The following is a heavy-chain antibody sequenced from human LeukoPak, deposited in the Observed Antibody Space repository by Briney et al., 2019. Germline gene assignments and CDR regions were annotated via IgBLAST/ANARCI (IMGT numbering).Heavy chain of an antibody. J-gene: IGHJ3*02. CDR2: ISSSSSYI. CDR1: GFTFSSYS. CDR3: ARDQQQFLEWSLPGDAFDI. Sequence: PGGSLRPSCAASGFTFSSYSMNWVRQAPGKGLEWVSSISSSSSYIYYADSVKGRFTISRDNAKNSLYLQMNSLRAEDTAVYYCARDQQQFLEWSLPGDAFDIWGQGTMVTVSS. V-gene: IGHV3-21*01. D-gene: IGHD3-3*01.